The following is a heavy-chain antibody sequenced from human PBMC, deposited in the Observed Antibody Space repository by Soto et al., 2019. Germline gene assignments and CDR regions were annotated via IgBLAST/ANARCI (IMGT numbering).Heavy chain of an antibody. CDR3: AQSTWYLIAVAI. V-gene: IGHV2-26*01. CDR2: IFSNDEK. CDR1: GFSLSKARMG. J-gene: IGHJ3*02. Sequence: QVTLKESGPVLVKPTETLTLTCTVSGFSLSKARMGVSWIRQPPGKALEWLAHIFSNDEKSSSTSLKSRLTISKDTSKIQVVLTMTNMDPVATATYYFAQSTWYLIAVAIWGQGTMVTVSS. D-gene: IGHD1-20*01.